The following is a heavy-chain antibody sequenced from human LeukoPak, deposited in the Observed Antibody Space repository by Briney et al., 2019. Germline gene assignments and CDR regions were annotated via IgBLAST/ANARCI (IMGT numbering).Heavy chain of an antibody. CDR2: LSNSGSNR. CDR3: ARDLMIVMVEEEGSADY. J-gene: IGHJ4*02. D-gene: IGHD3-22*01. Sequence: PGGSLRLPCAASGFTFSSYEMNWVRQAPGKGLEWVSYLSNSGSNRYYADSVKGRFTISRDNAKNSVYLQMNSLRAEDTAVYSCARDLMIVMVEEEGSADYWGQGTLVTVSS. CDR1: GFTFSSYE. V-gene: IGHV3-48*03.